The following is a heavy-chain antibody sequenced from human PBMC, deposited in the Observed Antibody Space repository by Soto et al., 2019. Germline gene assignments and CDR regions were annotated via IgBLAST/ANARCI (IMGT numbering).Heavy chain of an antibody. V-gene: IGHV3-48*02. CDR2: ISSSSSTI. D-gene: IGHD3-10*01. J-gene: IGHJ6*02. CDR1: GFTFSSYS. Sequence: GGSLRLSCAASGFTFSSYSMNWVRQAPGKGLEWVSYISSSSSTIYYADSVKGRFTISRDNAKNSLYLQMNSLRDEDTAVYYCARAGLLWFGESNPIYGMDVWGQGTTVTVSS. CDR3: ARAGLLWFGESNPIYGMDV.